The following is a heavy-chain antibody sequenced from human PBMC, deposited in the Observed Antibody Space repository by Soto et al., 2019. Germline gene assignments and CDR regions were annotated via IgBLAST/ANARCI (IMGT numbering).Heavy chain of an antibody. Sequence: GASVKVSCKASGYTFTSYAMHWVRQAPGQRLEWMGWINAGNGNTKYSQKFQGRVTITRNTSTSTAYMELSSLRSEDTAVYYCASRVDYFWSGLDYWGQGTLVTVSS. J-gene: IGHJ4*02. D-gene: IGHD3-3*01. V-gene: IGHV1-3*01. CDR3: ASRVDYFWSGLDY. CDR2: INAGNGNT. CDR1: GYTFTSYA.